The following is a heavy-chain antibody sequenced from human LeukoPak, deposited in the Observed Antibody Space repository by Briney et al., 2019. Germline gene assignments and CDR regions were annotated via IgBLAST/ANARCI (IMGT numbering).Heavy chain of an antibody. Sequence: GASVKVSCKASGGTFSSYAISWVRQAPGQGLEWMGGIIPIFGTASYARKFQGRVTITADESTSTAYMELSSLRSEDTAVYYCARANADYYGSGSYYVSDAFDIWGQGTMVTVSS. CDR2: IIPIFGTA. CDR3: ARANADYYGSGSYYVSDAFDI. CDR1: GGTFSSYA. V-gene: IGHV1-69*13. D-gene: IGHD3-10*01. J-gene: IGHJ3*02.